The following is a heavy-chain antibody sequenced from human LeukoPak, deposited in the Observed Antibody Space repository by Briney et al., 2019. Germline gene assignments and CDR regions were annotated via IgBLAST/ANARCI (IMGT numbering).Heavy chain of an antibody. Sequence: GASVKVSCKASGYTFTTKGTSWCGRPPEQGLGWLGWISAYNGNTNYAQKFQGRVTITADESTSTAYMELSSLRSEDTAVYYCARARSSSWYGWFDPWGQGTLVTVSS. CDR3: ARARSSSWYGWFDP. CDR2: ISAYNGNT. D-gene: IGHD6-13*01. CDR1: GYTFTTKG. J-gene: IGHJ5*02. V-gene: IGHV1-18*01.